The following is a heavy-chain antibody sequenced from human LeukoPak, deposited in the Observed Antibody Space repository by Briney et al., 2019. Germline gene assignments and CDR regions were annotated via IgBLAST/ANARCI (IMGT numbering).Heavy chain of an antibody. V-gene: IGHV3-21*01. CDR3: ARDRKGFGELDIYYYYGMDV. CDR2: ISSSSSYI. Sequence: GGSLRLSCAASGFTFSSYSMNWVRQAPGKGLEWVSSISSSSSYIYYADSVKGRFTISRDNAKNSLYLQMNSLRAEDTAVYYCARDRKGFGELDIYYYYGMDVWGQGITVTVSS. D-gene: IGHD3-10*01. CDR1: GFTFSSYS. J-gene: IGHJ6*02.